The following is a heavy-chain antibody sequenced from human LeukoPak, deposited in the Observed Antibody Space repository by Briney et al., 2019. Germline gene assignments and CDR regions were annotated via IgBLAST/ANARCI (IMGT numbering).Heavy chain of an antibody. CDR1: GFTFSSYG. V-gene: IGHV3-30*02. CDR2: IRYDGSNK. J-gene: IGHJ5*02. D-gene: IGHD3-22*01. Sequence: GGSLRLSCAASGFTFSSYGMHWVRQAPGKGLEWVAFIRYDGSNKYYADSVKGRFTISRDNSKNTLYLQMNSLRAEDTAVYYCAKDFLYHYYDSSGYYYPWGQGTLVTVSS. CDR3: AKDFLYHYYDSSGYYYP.